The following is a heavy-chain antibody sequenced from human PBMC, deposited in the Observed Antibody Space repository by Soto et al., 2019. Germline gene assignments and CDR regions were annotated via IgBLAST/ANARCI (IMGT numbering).Heavy chain of an antibody. V-gene: IGHV4-59*01. J-gene: IGHJ5*02. Sequence: SETMSLTCSVAGAYISSYYWSWIRQPPGKGLEWIGYIYDSGSTKYNPSLKSRVTISIDTSKNQFSLKLSSVTAADTAVYYCAKEGSGSYFNWFDPWGQGTLVTVSS. CDR2: IYDSGST. CDR3: AKEGSGSYFNWFDP. D-gene: IGHD1-26*01. CDR1: GAYISSYY.